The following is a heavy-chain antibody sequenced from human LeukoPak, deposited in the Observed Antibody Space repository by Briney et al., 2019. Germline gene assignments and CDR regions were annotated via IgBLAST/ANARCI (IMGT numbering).Heavy chain of an antibody. CDR1: GGTFSSYA. Sequence: GASVKVSCKASGGTFSSYAISWVRQAPGQGLEWMGGIIPIFGTANYAQKFQGRVTITADESTSTAYMELSSLRSEDTAVYYCARAPLKVVLNWYFDLWGRGTLVTVSS. D-gene: IGHD3-22*01. J-gene: IGHJ2*01. V-gene: IGHV1-69*13. CDR3: ARAPLKVVLNWYFDL. CDR2: IIPIFGTA.